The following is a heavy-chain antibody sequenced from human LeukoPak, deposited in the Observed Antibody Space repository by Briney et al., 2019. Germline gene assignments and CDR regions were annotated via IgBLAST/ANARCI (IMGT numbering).Heavy chain of an antibody. Sequence: GESLKISCKGSGYSFTSYWIGWVRQMPGKGLEWMGIIYPGDSHTRYSPSFQGQVTISADKSIRTAYLQWSSLKASDTAMYYCARPLTAGLRSTLFDYWGQGTLVTVSS. J-gene: IGHJ4*02. CDR3: ARPLTAGLRSTLFDY. CDR2: IYPGDSHT. V-gene: IGHV5-51*01. CDR1: GYSFTSYW. D-gene: IGHD5-12*01.